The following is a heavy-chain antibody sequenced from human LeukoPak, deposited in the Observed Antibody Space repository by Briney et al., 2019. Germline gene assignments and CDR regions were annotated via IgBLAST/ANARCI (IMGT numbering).Heavy chain of an antibody. CDR3: ARYTGGGVY. Sequence: PGGSLRLSCAVSGFTFSSGYMHWVRQPPGKGPVWVSRISSDGSNTIYADSVEGRFTISRDDARNTLYLQMNSLRDADTAVYYCARYTGGGVYWGQGTLVTVSS. J-gene: IGHJ4*02. CDR2: ISSDGSNT. CDR1: GFTFSSGY. V-gene: IGHV3-74*01. D-gene: IGHD2-2*02.